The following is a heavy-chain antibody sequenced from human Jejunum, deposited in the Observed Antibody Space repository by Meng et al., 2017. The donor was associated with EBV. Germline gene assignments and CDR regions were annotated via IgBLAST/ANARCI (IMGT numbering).Heavy chain of an antibody. CDR1: RGSFSGYY. CDR3: ARVAFSYTTRSLDS. V-gene: IGHV4-34*02. Sequence: VRLKQWGEGLLKPSETLSLTCAVYRGSFSGYYWSWIRQHPGKGLEWIGEINHSGSTNYNPSLRRRVTISVETSKNQFSLRLNSVTAADTAVYYCARVAFSYTTRSLDSWGQGTLVTVSS. D-gene: IGHD3-16*02. CDR2: INHSGST. J-gene: IGHJ4*02.